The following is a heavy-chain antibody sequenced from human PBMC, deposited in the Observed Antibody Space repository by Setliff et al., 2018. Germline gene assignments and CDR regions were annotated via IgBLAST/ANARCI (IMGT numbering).Heavy chain of an antibody. CDR1: GFTFSSYW. Sequence: GGSLRLSCAASGFTFSSYWMSWVRQAPGKGLEWVANIKRDGREIYYVDSVKGRFTISRDNAKNSLYLQMNSLRAEDTAVYYCATLSFYYYYMDVWGKGTSVTVSS. D-gene: IGHD3-10*01. V-gene: IGHV3-7*03. J-gene: IGHJ6*03. CDR3: ATLSFYYYYMDV. CDR2: IKRDGREI.